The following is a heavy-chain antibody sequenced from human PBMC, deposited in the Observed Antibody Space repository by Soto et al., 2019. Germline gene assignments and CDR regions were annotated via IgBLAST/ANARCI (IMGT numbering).Heavy chain of an antibody. V-gene: IGHV3-30-3*02. Sequence: GGSLRLSCSGSGFTFSSYSMHLFRQAPGKGLEWVAVMSYDIVNKFYGYTVKVRFTVSRDNSKGTMYLQMNNLRFEDTAKYYWAGDGGPAVTGSWFDHLGQGTVVSGSS. CDR1: GFTFSSYS. CDR2: MSYDIVNK. J-gene: IGHJ5*02. CDR3: AGDGGPAVTGSWFDH. D-gene: IGHD3-10*01.